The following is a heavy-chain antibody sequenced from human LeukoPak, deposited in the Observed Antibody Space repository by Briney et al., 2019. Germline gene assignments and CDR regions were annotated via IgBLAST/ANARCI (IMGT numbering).Heavy chain of an antibody. CDR3: AMKAVPRPRLYDAFDF. Sequence: GSPLRSSCGVLESTFRNYNTNWVRKSPGKGLGWVSSIRSSTTYVYYADSVKGRFTISRDNSKNTLYLQMNSLRADDTAVYYCAMKAVPRPRLYDAFDFWGQGTVVTVSS. J-gene: IGHJ3*01. D-gene: IGHD2-2*02. V-gene: IGHV3-21*04. CDR1: ESTFRNYN. CDR2: IRSSTTYV.